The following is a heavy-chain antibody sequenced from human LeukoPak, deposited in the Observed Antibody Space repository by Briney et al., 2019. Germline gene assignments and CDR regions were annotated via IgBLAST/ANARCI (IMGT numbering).Heavy chain of an antibody. CDR2: INWNGGST. V-gene: IGHV3-20*04. CDR1: GFTFDDYG. Sequence: GGSLRLSCAASGFTFDDYGMSWVRQAPGKGLEWVSGINWNGGSTGYADSVKGRFTISRDNAKNSLYLQMNSLRAEDTALYYCARDFDYYGSGSYLFWGQGTLVTVSS. CDR3: ARDFDYYGSGSYLF. J-gene: IGHJ4*02. D-gene: IGHD3-10*01.